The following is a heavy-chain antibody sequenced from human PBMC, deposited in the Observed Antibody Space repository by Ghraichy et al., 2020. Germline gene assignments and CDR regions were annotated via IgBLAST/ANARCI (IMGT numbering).Heavy chain of an antibody. CDR1: GGSFSGYY. Sequence: SETLSLTCAVYGGSFSGYYWSWIRQPPGKGLEWIGEINHSGSTNYNPSLKSRVTISVDTSKNQFSLKLSSVTAADTAVYYCARRGRDGYKGAYWFDPWGQGTLVTVSS. V-gene: IGHV4-34*01. J-gene: IGHJ5*02. CDR2: INHSGST. CDR3: ARRGRDGYKGAYWFDP. D-gene: IGHD5-24*01.